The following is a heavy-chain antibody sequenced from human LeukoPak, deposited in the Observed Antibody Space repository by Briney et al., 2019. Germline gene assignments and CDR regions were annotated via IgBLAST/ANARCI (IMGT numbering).Heavy chain of an antibody. Sequence: PSETLSLTCTVSGGSISSSSYYWGWIRQPPGKGLEWIGSIYYSGSTYYNPSLKSRVTISVDTSKNQFSLKLSSVTAADTAVYYCARQGSYGDLEGWFDPWGQGTLVTVSS. CDR3: ARQGSYGDLEGWFDP. J-gene: IGHJ5*02. V-gene: IGHV4-39*01. D-gene: IGHD4-17*01. CDR1: GGSISSSSYY. CDR2: IYYSGST.